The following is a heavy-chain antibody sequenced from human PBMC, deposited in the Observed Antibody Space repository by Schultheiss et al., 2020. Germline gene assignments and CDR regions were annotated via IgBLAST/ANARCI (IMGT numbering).Heavy chain of an antibody. CDR2: IWYDGSNK. D-gene: IGHD3-3*01. Sequence: GGSLRLSCAASGFTFSSYGMHWVRQAPGKGLEWVAVIWYDGSNKYYADSVKGRFTISRDNSKNTLYLQMNSLRAEDTAVYYCARVGSSNYDFWSGYYIYYYGMDVWGQGTTVTVSS. V-gene: IGHV3-33*01. CDR1: GFTFSSYG. J-gene: IGHJ6*02. CDR3: ARVGSSNYDFWSGYYIYYYGMDV.